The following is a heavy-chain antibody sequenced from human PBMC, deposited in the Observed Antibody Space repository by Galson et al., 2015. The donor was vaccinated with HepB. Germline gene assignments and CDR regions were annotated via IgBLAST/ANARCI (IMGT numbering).Heavy chain of an antibody. Sequence: SVKVSCKASQYTFTSYIMHWVRQAPGQRLEWMGWINTGNSNTKYSQKFQGRVTITRDTSASTAYMELSSLRSEDTAVYYCARDMVATRAFDFWGQGTVVTVSS. CDR3: ARDMVATRAFDF. D-gene: IGHD5-12*01. V-gene: IGHV1-3*04. J-gene: IGHJ3*01. CDR2: INTGNSNT. CDR1: QYTFTSYI.